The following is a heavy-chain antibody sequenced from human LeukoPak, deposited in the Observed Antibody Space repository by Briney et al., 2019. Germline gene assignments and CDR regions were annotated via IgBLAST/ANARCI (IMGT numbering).Heavy chain of an antibody. CDR1: GYTFTGYY. V-gene: IGHV1-2*02. J-gene: IGHJ4*02. D-gene: IGHD3-10*01. CDR3: ARGNFYDNKGYSPELRY. CDR2: INPNSGGT. Sequence: GASVKVSCKASGYTFTGYYMHWVRQAPGQGLEWMGWINPNSGGTNYAQKFQGRVTMTRDTSISTAYMGLSRLTSDDTAVYYCARGNFYDNKGYSPELRYWGQGTLVTVSS.